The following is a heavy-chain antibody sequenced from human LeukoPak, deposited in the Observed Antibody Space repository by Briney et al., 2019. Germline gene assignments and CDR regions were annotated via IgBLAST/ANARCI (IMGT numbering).Heavy chain of an antibody. Sequence: GGSLRLSCAASRFTFSNYWMNWVRQAPGKGLEWVGNINQDASEINYVDSVKGRFTISRVNAENSLYLQMNSLRAEDTAIYYCARDRHINSWSNDRFDYWGQGALVTVSS. CDR3: ARDRHINSWSNDRFDY. V-gene: IGHV3-7*01. D-gene: IGHD6-13*01. CDR1: RFTFSNYW. CDR2: INQDASEI. J-gene: IGHJ4*02.